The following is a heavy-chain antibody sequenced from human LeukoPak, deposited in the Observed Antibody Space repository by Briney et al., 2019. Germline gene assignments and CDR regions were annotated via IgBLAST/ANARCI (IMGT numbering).Heavy chain of an antibody. D-gene: IGHD6-13*01. Sequence: EASVKVSCKVSGYTLTELSTHWVRQAPGKGLEWVGGFYPEDGETIYAQKFQGRVTMTEDTSTDTAYMELSSLRSEDTAVYYCATVAPAGRRYSSSWSLDYWGQGTLVTVSS. V-gene: IGHV1-24*01. CDR3: ATVAPAGRRYSSSWSLDY. CDR1: GYTLTELS. CDR2: FYPEDGET. J-gene: IGHJ4*02.